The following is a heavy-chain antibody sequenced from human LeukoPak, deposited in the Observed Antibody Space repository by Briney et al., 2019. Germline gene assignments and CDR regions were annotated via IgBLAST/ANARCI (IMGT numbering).Heavy chain of an antibody. CDR3: ARGGIAAAGKGYYYYYMDV. J-gene: IGHJ6*03. CDR1: GYTFTSYG. Sequence: ASVKVSCKASGYTFTSYGISWVRQAPGQGLEWMGWISAYNDHTNYAQELQGRVTMTTDTSTSTAYMELRSLRSDDTAVYYCARGGIAAAGKGYYYYYMDVWGKGTTVTVSS. D-gene: IGHD6-13*01. V-gene: IGHV1-18*01. CDR2: ISAYNDHT.